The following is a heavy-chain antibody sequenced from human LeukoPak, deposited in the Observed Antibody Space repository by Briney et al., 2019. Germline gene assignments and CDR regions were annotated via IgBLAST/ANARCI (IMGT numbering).Heavy chain of an antibody. CDR3: AKEIVGAPTPGAY. Sequence: SETLSLTCTVSGGSISMSTYYWGWIRQPPGKGLECIGSIHFSGNSYYNPSPSLKSRVTISVDTSKNQFSLNVISVTAADTAVYYCAKEIVGAPTPGAYWGQGILVTVSS. CDR2: IHFSGNS. J-gene: IGHJ4*02. D-gene: IGHD1-26*01. CDR1: GGSISMSTYY. V-gene: IGHV4-39*02.